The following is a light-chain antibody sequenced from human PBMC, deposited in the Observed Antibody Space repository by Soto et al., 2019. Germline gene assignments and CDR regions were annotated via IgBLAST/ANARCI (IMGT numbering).Light chain of an antibody. CDR3: SSYTTSNTRQIV. Sequence: QSDLTQPASVSGSPGQSITISCTGTSSDVGGYNYVSWYQHHPGKAPKLIIYDVSNRPSGVSIRFSGSKSDNTASLTISGLQPEVEADYHCSSYTTSNTRQIVFGTGTKLTVL. CDR1: SSDVGGYNY. CDR2: DVS. V-gene: IGLV2-14*03. J-gene: IGLJ1*01.